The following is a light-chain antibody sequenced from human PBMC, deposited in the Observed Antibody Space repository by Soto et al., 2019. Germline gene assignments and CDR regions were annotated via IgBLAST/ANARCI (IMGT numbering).Light chain of an antibody. J-gene: IGKJ4*01. Sequence: EIVLTQSPGTLSLSPGERATLSCRASQSVGRNYLAWYQQKLGQAPRLLIRGASSRATGIPDRFSGSGSGTDFILTISRLEPEDFAVYYCQQYATSPLTFGGGTKVEI. V-gene: IGKV3-20*01. CDR2: GAS. CDR3: QQYATSPLT. CDR1: QSVGRNY.